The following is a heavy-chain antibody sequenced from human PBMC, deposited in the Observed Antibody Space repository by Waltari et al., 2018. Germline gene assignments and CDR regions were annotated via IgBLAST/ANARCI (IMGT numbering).Heavy chain of an antibody. J-gene: IGHJ5*02. CDR2: IKPDGGEI. CDR1: GFTFSTYW. D-gene: IGHD1-26*01. V-gene: IGHV3-7*01. Sequence: EVQLVESGGGLVQPGGSLRLSCAASGFTFSTYWMSWVRQAPGRGREWGANIKPDGGEIYYGDSVKGRFTISRDNDKNSLYLQMNSLRADDTAVYYCARGGGVFNPWGQGTLVTVSS. CDR3: ARGGGVFNP.